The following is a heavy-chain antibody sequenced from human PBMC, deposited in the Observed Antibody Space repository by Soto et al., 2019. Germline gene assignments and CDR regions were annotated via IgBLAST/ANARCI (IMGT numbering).Heavy chain of an antibody. V-gene: IGHV3-30*04. D-gene: IGHD3-22*01. CDR2: ISFDGTNK. CDR3: AREMIPMIMGGMSAMDV. CDR1: KFTFASYV. Sequence: QVQLVESGGGVVQPERSQRLSCTASKFTFASYVMHWVRQAPGEGLEWVALISFDGTNKYYADSAKGRFTICRDNSKNTMYLQMNSLRPEDTAVYYCAREMIPMIMGGMSAMDVWGQGTTVTVS. J-gene: IGHJ6*02.